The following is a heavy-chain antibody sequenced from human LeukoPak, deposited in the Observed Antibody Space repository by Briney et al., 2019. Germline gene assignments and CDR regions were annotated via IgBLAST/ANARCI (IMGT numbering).Heavy chain of an antibody. D-gene: IGHD6-19*01. CDR1: GFTFSDYY. J-gene: IGHJ4*02. Sequence: PGGSLRLSCAASGFTFSDYYMSWIRQAPGKGLEWVSYISSSSSYTNYADSVKGRFTISRDNAKNSLYLQMNSLRAEDTAVYYCAREKQWLVLGDWGQGTLVTVSS. CDR3: AREKQWLVLGD. CDR2: ISSSSSYT. V-gene: IGHV3-11*06.